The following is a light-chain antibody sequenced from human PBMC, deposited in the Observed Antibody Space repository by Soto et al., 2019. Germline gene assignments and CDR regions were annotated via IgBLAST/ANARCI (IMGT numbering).Light chain of an antibody. CDR1: QSISSW. CDR2: KAS. Sequence: DIQMTXXXXTLSASVGDRVTITCRASQSISSWLAWYQQKPGKAPKLLIYKASSLESGVPSRFSGSGSGTEFTLTISSLQPDDFATYYCQQYNSYSLTFGQGTKVDIK. CDR3: QQYNSYSLT. J-gene: IGKJ1*01. V-gene: IGKV1-5*03.